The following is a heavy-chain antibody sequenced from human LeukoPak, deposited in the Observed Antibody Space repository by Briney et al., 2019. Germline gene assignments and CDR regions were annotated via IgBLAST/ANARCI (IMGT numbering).Heavy chain of an antibody. D-gene: IGHD3-22*01. CDR3: ARDLGSYYDSEWVADYYYYYGMDV. V-gene: IGHV6-1*01. J-gene: IGHJ6*02. Sequence: SQTLSLTCAISGDSVSSNSAAWNWIRQSPSRGLEWLGRTYYRSKWYSYYAPSVKSRITINPDTSKNQFSLQLKSVTPEDTAVYYCARDLGSYYDSEWVADYYYYYGMDVWGQGTPVTVSS. CDR2: TYYRSKWYS. CDR1: GDSVSSNSAA.